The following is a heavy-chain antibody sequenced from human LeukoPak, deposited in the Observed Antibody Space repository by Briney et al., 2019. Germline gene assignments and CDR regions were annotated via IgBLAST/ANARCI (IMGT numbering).Heavy chain of an antibody. Sequence: PGGSLRLSCVGTGFIFSNYIMHWVRQAPGKGLEFVSTISADGDSTFYANSVKGRFILSRDNANNTLYLQMNSLRAEDAATYYCARSHMYGDYGEDIWGHGTVVAVSS. CDR1: GFIFSNYI. V-gene: IGHV3-64*01. D-gene: IGHD4-17*01. CDR2: ISADGDST. CDR3: ARSHMYGDYGEDI. J-gene: IGHJ3*02.